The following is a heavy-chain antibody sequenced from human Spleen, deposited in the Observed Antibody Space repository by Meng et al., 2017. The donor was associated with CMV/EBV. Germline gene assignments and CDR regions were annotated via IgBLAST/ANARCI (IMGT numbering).Heavy chain of an antibody. CDR3: ARLEMPIAYCGADCDY. Sequence: GESLKISCAASGFTVSSSYMSWVRQAPGKGLEWVSSISSSSSYIYYADSVKGRFTISRDNAKNSLYLQMNSLRAEDTAVYYCARLEMPIAYCGADCDYWGQGTLVTVSS. CDR1: GFTVSSSY. CDR2: ISSSSSYI. J-gene: IGHJ4*02. V-gene: IGHV3-21*01. D-gene: IGHD2-21*01.